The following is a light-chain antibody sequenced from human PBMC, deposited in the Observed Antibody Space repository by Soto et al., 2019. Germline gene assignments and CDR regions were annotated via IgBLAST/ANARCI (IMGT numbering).Light chain of an antibody. J-gene: IGKJ1*01. CDR2: GAS. CDR1: QSVSIR. V-gene: IGKV3D-20*02. Sequence: VLTQSPGTLSLSPGERATLSCRASQSVSIRLAWYQHKSGQAPRLLISGASSRATGIPDRFSGSGSGTEFTLTITSLQSEDFAVYYCQQRSNWWTFGQGAKVDIK. CDR3: QQRSNWWT.